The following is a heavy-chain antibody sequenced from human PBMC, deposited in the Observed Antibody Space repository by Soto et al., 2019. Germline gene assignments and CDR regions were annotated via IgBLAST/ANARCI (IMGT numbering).Heavy chain of an antibody. D-gene: IGHD1-7*01. J-gene: IGHJ4*02. V-gene: IGHV3-33*01. CDR1: GFTFSSYG. Sequence: GGSLRLSCAASGFTFSSYGMHWVRQAPGKGLEWVAVIWYDGSNKYYADSVKGRFTISRDNSKNTLYLQMNSLRAEDTAVYYCAREGNYVESWFDYWGQGTLVTVSS. CDR3: AREGNYVESWFDY. CDR2: IWYDGSNK.